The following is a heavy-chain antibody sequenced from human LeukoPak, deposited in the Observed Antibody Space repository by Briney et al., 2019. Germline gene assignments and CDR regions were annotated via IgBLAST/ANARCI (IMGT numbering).Heavy chain of an antibody. D-gene: IGHD3-22*01. Sequence: SETLSLTCTVSGASVYSDSYYWSWIQQPPGKGLEWIGYIYYSGSTKYNPSLQSRVTISLDTSKNQFSLNLNSVTAADTAVYYCVREAAAYYYDSSGYYRQTEAFDIWGQGRMVTVSS. CDR1: GASVYSDSYY. CDR2: IYYSGST. J-gene: IGHJ3*02. CDR3: VREAAAYYYDSSGYYRQTEAFDI. V-gene: IGHV4-61*01.